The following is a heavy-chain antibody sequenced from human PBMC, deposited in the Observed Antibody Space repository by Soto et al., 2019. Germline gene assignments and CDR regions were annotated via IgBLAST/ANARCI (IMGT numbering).Heavy chain of an antibody. V-gene: IGHV3-74*03. CDR2: ISFDGTAT. CDR3: VTGRIQRGHPFDI. J-gene: IGHJ3*02. D-gene: IGHD3-10*01. CDR1: GFSFSSSW. Sequence: EVQLVESGGGLVQPGGSLRLSCAASGFSFSSSWMHWVRQAPGKGLVWVSRISFDGTATTIADSVKGRFIISRDNAKNTLFLQMHNLRADDTAMYYCVTGRIQRGHPFDIWGQGTFVIVSS.